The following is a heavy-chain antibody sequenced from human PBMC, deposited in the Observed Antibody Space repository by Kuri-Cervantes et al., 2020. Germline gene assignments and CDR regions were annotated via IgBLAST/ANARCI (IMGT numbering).Heavy chain of an antibody. Sequence: ESLKISCAVYGGSFSGYYWSWIRQPPGKGLEWIGEINHSGSTNYNPSLKSRVTISVDTSKNQFSLKLSSVTAADTAVYYCARDYGILTGYQNWYFDLWGRGTLVTVSS. CDR1: GGSFSGYY. J-gene: IGHJ2*01. V-gene: IGHV4-34*01. D-gene: IGHD3-9*01. CDR2: INHSGST. CDR3: ARDYGILTGYQNWYFDL.